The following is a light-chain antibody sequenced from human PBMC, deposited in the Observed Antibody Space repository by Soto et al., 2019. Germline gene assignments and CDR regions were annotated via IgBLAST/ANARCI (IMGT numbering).Light chain of an antibody. V-gene: IGKV3-20*01. CDR1: ESVTYNY. J-gene: IGKJ1*01. Sequence: EIVLTQSPGTLSLSPGERATLSCRASESVTYNYLAWYQQKSGQAPRLLIHHATTRATGIPERFSGSGSGTDFTLPITRLEPEAFAVYYCQQYGSSSKTFGQGTKVEIK. CDR2: HAT. CDR3: QQYGSSSKT.